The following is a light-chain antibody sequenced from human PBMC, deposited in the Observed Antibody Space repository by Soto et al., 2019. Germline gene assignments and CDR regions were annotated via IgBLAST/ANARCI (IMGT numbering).Light chain of an antibody. CDR2: GDN. CDR3: AAWDGSMNNVL. V-gene: IGLV1-44*01. J-gene: IGLJ2*01. CDR1: GSSIGTNT. Sequence: QSVLTLPPSASGTPGQRVTISCSGSGSSIGTNTVNWYRQLPGTAPKLLIYGDNQRPSGVPDRFSGSKSGTSASLAISGPQSEDEADYYCAAWDGSMNNVLFGGGTQLTVL.